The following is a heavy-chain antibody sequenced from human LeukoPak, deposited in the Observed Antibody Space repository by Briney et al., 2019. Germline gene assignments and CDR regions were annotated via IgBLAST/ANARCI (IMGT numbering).Heavy chain of an antibody. CDR2: AYYSGST. Sequence: SETLSLTCTVSDASVRSGSYYWTWFRQPPGKGLEWIGYAYYSGSTNYNPSLKSRVTMSLDTSKNQFSLKLSSVTAADTAVFYCARHSDYGDYPLGHWGQGTLVTVSS. V-gene: IGHV4-61*01. CDR3: ARHSDYGDYPLGH. D-gene: IGHD4-17*01. J-gene: IGHJ4*02. CDR1: DASVRSGSYY.